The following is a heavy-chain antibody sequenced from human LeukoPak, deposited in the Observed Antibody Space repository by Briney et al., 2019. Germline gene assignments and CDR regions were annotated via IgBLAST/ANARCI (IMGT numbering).Heavy chain of an antibody. V-gene: IGHV3-23*01. D-gene: IGHD3-16*01. J-gene: IGHJ4*02. CDR3: AKAPTYYDYVWGSYINYGGPFDY. Sequence: GSLRLSCAGSGFNLSRYAMGWVRQATGEGLELGSAISWRCGRTYYADSVKGRFTISRDNSKNTLYLQMNSLRAEDTAVYYCAKAPTYYDYVWGSYINYGGPFDYWGQGTLVTVSS. CDR2: ISWRCGRT. CDR1: GFNLSRYA.